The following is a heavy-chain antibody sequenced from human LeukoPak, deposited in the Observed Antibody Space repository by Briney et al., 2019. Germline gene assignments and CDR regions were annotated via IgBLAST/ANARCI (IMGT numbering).Heavy chain of an antibody. V-gene: IGHV4-39*01. CDR1: GDSISTSNYF. J-gene: IGHJ6*03. D-gene: IGHD5-12*01. CDR2: IYYSGST. CDR3: ARAEGSATNLLSGYDPYYYYYMDV. Sequence: PSETLSLTCTVSGDSISTSNYFWGWIRQPPGKGLEWIGSIYYSGSTYYSPSLKSRVTLSVDTSKNQFSLKLNSVTAADTAVYYCARAEGSATNLLSGYDPYYYYYMDVWGEGTTVTVSS.